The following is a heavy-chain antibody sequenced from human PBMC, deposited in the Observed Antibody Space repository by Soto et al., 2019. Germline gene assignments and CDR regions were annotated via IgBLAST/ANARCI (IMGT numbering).Heavy chain of an antibody. D-gene: IGHD4-17*01. CDR2: ISGSGGST. J-gene: IGHJ5*02. CDR1: GFTFSSSA. Sequence: PGGSLRLSCAASGFTFSSSAMSWARQATGKGLEWVSAISGSGGSTYYADSVKGRFTISRDNSKNTLYLQMNSLRAEDTAVYYCAKSHRYGDYSPWGQGTLVTVSS. V-gene: IGHV3-23*01. CDR3: AKSHRYGDYSP.